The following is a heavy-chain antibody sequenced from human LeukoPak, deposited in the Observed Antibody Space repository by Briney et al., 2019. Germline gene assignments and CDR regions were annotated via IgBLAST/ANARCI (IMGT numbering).Heavy chain of an antibody. D-gene: IGHD2-2*01. J-gene: IGHJ4*02. V-gene: IGHV3-23*01. Sequence: PGGSLRLSCAASGFTFSSYAMSWVRQAPGKGLEWVSAISGSGGSTYYADSVKGRFTISRDNSKNTLYLQTNTLRAKDTAVYYCAKGPAYCSSTSCPGDYWGQGTLVTVSS. CDR1: GFTFSSYA. CDR2: ISGSGGST. CDR3: AKGPAYCSSTSCPGDY.